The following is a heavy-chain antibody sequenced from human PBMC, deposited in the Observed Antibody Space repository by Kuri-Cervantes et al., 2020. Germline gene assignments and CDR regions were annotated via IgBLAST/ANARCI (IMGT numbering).Heavy chain of an antibody. Sequence: ASVKVSCKASGYTFTGYYMHWVRQAPGQGLEWMGWINPNSGGTNYAQKFQGRVTMTRNTSISTDYMELSRLRSEDTAVYYCARERGQTSYFDYWGQGTLVTVSS. CDR1: GYTFTGYY. J-gene: IGHJ4*02. CDR2: INPNSGGT. D-gene: IGHD3-16*01. V-gene: IGHV1-2*02. CDR3: ARERGQTSYFDY.